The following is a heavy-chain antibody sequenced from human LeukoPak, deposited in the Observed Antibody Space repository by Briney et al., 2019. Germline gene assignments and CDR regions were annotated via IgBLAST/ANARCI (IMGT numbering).Heavy chain of an antibody. D-gene: IGHD2/OR15-2a*01. CDR2: VYYSGST. V-gene: IGHV4-59*08. CDR3: ARQVVIIPSSRGGPWFDP. CDR1: GASVKSDY. Sequence: SETLSLACSVSGASVKSDYWSWIRQSPGKGLEWIANVYYSGSTNYNPSLKSRVTISVDASKNQISLKLSSVTAADTAVYYCARQVVIIPSSRGGPWFDPWGQGTLVAVSS. J-gene: IGHJ5*01.